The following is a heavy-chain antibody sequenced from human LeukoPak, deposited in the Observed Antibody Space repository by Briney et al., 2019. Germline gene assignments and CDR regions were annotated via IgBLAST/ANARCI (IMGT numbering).Heavy chain of an antibody. CDR1: GYTLSGYG. D-gene: IGHD5-24*01. Sequence: GASVKVSCKPSGYTLSGYGISWVRQAPGQGLEWMGWIRVYNGDTNYAQKFKGRVTMTTDTSTNTAYMELRSLGSDDTAVYYWARGGSRVTTINILDYWGQGALVTVSS. CDR3: ARGGSRVTTINILDY. CDR2: IRVYNGDT. J-gene: IGHJ4*02. V-gene: IGHV1-18*01.